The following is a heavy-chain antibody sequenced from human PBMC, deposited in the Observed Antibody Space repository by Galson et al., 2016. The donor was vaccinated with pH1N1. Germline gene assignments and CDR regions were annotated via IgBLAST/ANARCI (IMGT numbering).Heavy chain of an antibody. Sequence: SLRLSCAASGFTVSSNYMSWVRQAPGKGLEWVSIVYSGGNTYYADSVKGRFTNSRDNSNNTLYLQMNSLRAEDTAVYYCARVWSYDFWSGVGDFYFDCWGQGILVTVSS. CDR3: ARVWSYDFWSGVGDFYFDC. CDR1: GFTVSSNY. D-gene: IGHD3-3*01. V-gene: IGHV3-53*05. J-gene: IGHJ4*02. CDR2: VYSGGNT.